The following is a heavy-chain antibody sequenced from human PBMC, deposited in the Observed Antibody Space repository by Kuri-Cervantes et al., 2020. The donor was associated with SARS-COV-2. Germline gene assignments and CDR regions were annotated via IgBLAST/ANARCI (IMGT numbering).Heavy chain of an antibody. J-gene: IGHJ4*02. V-gene: IGHV3-30-3*01. CDR2: ISSDANHK. CDR1: GFTFRSYA. CDR3: AKDHFGVPDF. D-gene: IGHD2-21*01. Sequence: GESLKISCAASGFTFRSYAMHWVRQAPGKGLEWVAFISSDANHKKCMVSGKGRFTISRDNSQNTLLLQMTSLRSEDTAIYYCAKDHFGVPDFWGQGTLVTVSS.